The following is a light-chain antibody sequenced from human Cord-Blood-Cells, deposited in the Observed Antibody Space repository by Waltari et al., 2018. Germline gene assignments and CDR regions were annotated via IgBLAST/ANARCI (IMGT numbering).Light chain of an antibody. CDR1: QSLLHSDGKTY. Sequence: DMVMTQTRLSLSVTAGEQASISCKSSQSLLHSDGKTYLYWYLQTPGQSPQLLIYEVSSRFSVVPDTFRGRGSGPDFTLKISRVEAEDVGVYYCMQGIHLRTFGQGTKVEIK. CDR3: MQGIHLRT. J-gene: IGKJ1*01. CDR2: EVS. V-gene: IGKV2-29*02.